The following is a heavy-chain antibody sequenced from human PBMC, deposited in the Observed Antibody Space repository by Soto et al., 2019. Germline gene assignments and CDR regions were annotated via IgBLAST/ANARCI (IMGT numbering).Heavy chain of an antibody. CDR3: ARVGTTVTKLDY. J-gene: IGHJ4*02. V-gene: IGHV3-7*01. CDR2: INQDGSDK. CDR1: GFTFSSYW. D-gene: IGHD4-4*01. Sequence: EVQLVESGGDLVQPGGSLRLSCAASGFTFSSYWMNWVRQAPGEGLEWVANINQDGSDKYYVDSVKGRFTISRDNAKNSLYLQMNSLRAEDTAVYYCARVGTTVTKLDYWGQGTLVSVSS.